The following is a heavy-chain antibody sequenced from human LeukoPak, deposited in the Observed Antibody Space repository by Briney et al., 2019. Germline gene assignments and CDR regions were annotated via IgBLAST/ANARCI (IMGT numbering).Heavy chain of an antibody. V-gene: IGHV4-4*07. J-gene: IGHJ3*02. CDR3: ASCENAFNI. CDR1: GGSISSYK. Sequence: SETLSLTCTVSGGSISSYKWSWIRQPAGKGLEWIGRIYTSENTNYNPSLKSRVTMSVNTSRNQFSLKVTSVTAADPAVYYCASCENAFNIWGQGTMVTVSS. CDR2: IYTSENT.